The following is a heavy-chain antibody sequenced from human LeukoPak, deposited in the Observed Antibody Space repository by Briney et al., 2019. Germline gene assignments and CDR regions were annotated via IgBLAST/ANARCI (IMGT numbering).Heavy chain of an antibody. CDR3: ARADSGSAFDY. V-gene: IGHV4-4*07. CDR1: GGSISDYS. CDR2: IGTSGST. D-gene: IGHD1-26*01. Sequence: PSETLSLTCTVSGGSISDYSWNWIRQPAGKGLEWIGRIGTSGSTNYNPSLKSRVTMSVDTSKNQFSLKLSSVTAADTAVYYCARADSGSAFDYWGQGTLVTVSS. J-gene: IGHJ4*02.